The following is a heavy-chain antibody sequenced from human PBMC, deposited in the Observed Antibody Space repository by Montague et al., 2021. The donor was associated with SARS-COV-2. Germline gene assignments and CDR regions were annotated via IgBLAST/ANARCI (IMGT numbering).Heavy chain of an antibody. CDR1: GGSINTTNW. CDR2: IFHSGIT. V-gene: IGHV4-4*02. J-gene: IGHJ4*02. CDR3: ARGRLVGDSSSWYYFDY. Sequence: SETLSLTCAVSGGSINTTNWWTWVRQPPGEGLEWIGQIFHSGITNYNPSLESRVTISVDKSKNQFSLRLSSVTAADTAVYYCARGRLVGDSSSWYYFDYWGQGTLVAVSS. D-gene: IGHD6-13*01.